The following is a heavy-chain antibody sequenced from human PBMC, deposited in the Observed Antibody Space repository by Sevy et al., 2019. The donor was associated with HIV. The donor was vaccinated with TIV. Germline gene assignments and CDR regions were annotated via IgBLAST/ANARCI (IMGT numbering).Heavy chain of an antibody. CDR1: GGSFSGYY. Sequence: SETLSLTCAVYGGSFSGYYWSWIRQPPGKGLEWIGEINHSGSTNYNPSLKSRVTISVDTPKNQFSLKLSSVTAADTAVYYCARPYDFWSGYRTPHHYYGMDVWGQGTTVTVSS. CDR3: ARPYDFWSGYRTPHHYYGMDV. V-gene: IGHV4-34*01. D-gene: IGHD3-3*01. CDR2: INHSGST. J-gene: IGHJ6*02.